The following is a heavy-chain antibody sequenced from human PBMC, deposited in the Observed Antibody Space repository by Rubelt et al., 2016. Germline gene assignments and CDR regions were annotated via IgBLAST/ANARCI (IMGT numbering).Heavy chain of an antibody. Sequence: QVQLVQSGAEVKKPGASVKVSCKASGYTFTSYYMHWVRQAPGQGLEWLGIIKPSGGSTSYEQKFQGRVTMTRDTSTSTVYMELSSLRSEDTAVYYCARSPRYDFEDNWFDPWGQGTLVTVSS. CDR2: IKPSGGST. D-gene: IGHD3-3*01. J-gene: IGHJ5*02. CDR1: GYTFTSYY. CDR3: ARSPRYDFEDNWFDP. V-gene: IGHV1-46*01.